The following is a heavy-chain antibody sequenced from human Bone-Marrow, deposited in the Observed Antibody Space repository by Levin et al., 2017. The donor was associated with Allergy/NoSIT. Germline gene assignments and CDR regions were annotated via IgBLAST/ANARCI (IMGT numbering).Heavy chain of an antibody. D-gene: IGHD6-13*01. CDR1: GYTFTGYF. Sequence: GASVKVSCKASGYTFTGYFMHWVRQAPGQGLEWMGWINPNSGDTNYAQKFQGRVTMTRDTSITTAYLELTRLTSDDTAVYDCARESMAAGRDYFDYWGQGPLVTVSS. CDR3: ARESMAAGRDYFDY. CDR2: INPNSGDT. V-gene: IGHV1-2*02. J-gene: IGHJ4*02.